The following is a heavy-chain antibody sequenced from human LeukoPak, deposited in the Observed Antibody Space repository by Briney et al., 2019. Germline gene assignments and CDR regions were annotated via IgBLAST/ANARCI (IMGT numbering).Heavy chain of an antibody. CDR2: ISSGSSAI. D-gene: IGHD3-22*01. Sequence: GGSLRLSCAASGFTFSNYSVNRVRQAPGKGLEWVSYISSGSSAIYYADSVKGRFTFSRDNAKNSLYLQMNSLRAEDTAVYYCARGGSHYYDSMDYWGQGTLVTVSS. CDR3: ARGGSHYYDSMDY. V-gene: IGHV3-48*01. CDR1: GFTFSNYS. J-gene: IGHJ4*02.